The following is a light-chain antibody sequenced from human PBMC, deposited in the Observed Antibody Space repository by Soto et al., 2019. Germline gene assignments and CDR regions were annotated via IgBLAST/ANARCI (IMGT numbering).Light chain of an antibody. V-gene: IGLV2-14*03. CDR3: NSLTSRNLVL. Sequence: QSALTQPASVSGSPGQSITISCTGTSSDVGGYDAVSWYQHHPGKAPKLMIYDVSNRPTGVSNRFSGSKSGNTASLTISGLQAEDEADYYCNSLTSRNLVLFGGGTQLTVL. CDR1: SSDVGGYDA. J-gene: IGLJ2*01. CDR2: DVS.